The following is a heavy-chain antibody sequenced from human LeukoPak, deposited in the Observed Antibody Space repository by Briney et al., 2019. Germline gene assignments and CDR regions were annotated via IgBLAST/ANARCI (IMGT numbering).Heavy chain of an antibody. CDR2: INTSGST. V-gene: IGHV4-61*02. CDR3: AREETYYYDTSGYYLYYFDY. J-gene: IGHJ4*02. D-gene: IGHD3-22*01. CDR1: GGSISSGNYH. Sequence: KPSETLSLTCTVSGGSISSGNYHWSWIRQPAGKGLEWIGRINTSGSTKDNPSLKSRVTISIDTSKNQFSLKLTSVTAADTAVYYCAREETYYYDTSGYYLYYFDYWGQGTLVTVSS.